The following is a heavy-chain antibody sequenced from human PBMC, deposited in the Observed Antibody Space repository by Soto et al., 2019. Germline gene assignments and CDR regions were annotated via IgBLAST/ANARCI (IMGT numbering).Heavy chain of an antibody. CDR3: ARGSSSSFEMYYYYGMDV. CDR2: ISYDGSNK. V-gene: IGHV3-30-3*01. D-gene: IGHD6-6*01. J-gene: IGHJ6*02. CDR1: GFTFSSYA. Sequence: GGSLRLSCAASGFTFSSYAMHWVRQAPGKGLEWVAVISYDGSNKYYADSVKGRFTISRDNSKNTLYLQMNSLRAEDTAVYYCARGSSSSFEMYYYYGMDVWGQGTTVTVSS.